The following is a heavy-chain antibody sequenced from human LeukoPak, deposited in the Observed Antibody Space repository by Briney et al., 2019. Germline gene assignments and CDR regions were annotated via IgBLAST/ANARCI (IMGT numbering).Heavy chain of an antibody. CDR2: IIPILGIA. CDR1: GGTFSSYA. CDR3: ARVASHSQDY. Sequence: SVKVSCKASGGTFSSYAISWVRQAPGQGLEWMGRIIPILGIANYAQKFQGRVTITADKSTSTAYMELSSLRSEDTAVCYCARVASHSQDYWGQGTLVTVSS. J-gene: IGHJ4*02. V-gene: IGHV1-69*04.